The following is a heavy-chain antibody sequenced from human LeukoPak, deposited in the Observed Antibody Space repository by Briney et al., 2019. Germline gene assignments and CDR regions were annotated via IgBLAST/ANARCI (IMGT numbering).Heavy chain of an antibody. Sequence: GGSLRLSCAASGFTFDDYAMHWVRQAPGKGLEWVSTISWNSGSIAYADSAKGRFTISRDNAKNSLYLQMNSLRAEDMALYYCASSSSLGGAFDIWGQGTMVTVSS. V-gene: IGHV3-9*03. CDR2: ISWNSGSI. D-gene: IGHD6-6*01. CDR1: GFTFDDYA. CDR3: ASSSSLGGAFDI. J-gene: IGHJ3*02.